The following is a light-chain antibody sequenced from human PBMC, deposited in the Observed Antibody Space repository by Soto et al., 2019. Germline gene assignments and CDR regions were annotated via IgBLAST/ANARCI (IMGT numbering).Light chain of an antibody. CDR3: CSYTTSYTRQIV. CDR1: SSDVGGYNY. Sequence: QSALTQPASVSGSPGQSITISCTGTSSDVGGYNYVSWYQQHPGKAPKFMIYDVSNRPSGVSNRFSGSKSGNTASLTISGLQADDEADYYCCSYTTSYTRQIVFGTGTKLTVL. CDR2: DVS. J-gene: IGLJ1*01. V-gene: IGLV2-14*01.